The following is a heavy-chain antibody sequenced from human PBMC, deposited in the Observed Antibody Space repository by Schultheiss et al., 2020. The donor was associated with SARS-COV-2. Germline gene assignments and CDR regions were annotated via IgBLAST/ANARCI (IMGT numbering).Heavy chain of an antibody. Sequence: GGSLRLSCAASGFTFSSYGMHWVRQAPGKGLEWVAVISYDGSNKYYADSVKGRFTISRDNSKNTLYLQMNSLRAEDTAVYYCAKQFPPLNDFGVVILYYYGMDVWGQGTTVTVSS. J-gene: IGHJ6*02. CDR1: GFTFSSYG. D-gene: IGHD3-3*01. V-gene: IGHV3-30*18. CDR2: ISYDGSNK. CDR3: AKQFPPLNDFGVVILYYYGMDV.